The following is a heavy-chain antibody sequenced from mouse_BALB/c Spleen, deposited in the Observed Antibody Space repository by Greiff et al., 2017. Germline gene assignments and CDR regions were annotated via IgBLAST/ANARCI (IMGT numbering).Heavy chain of an antibody. V-gene: IGHV14-3*02. CDR2: IDPANGNT. D-gene: IGHD2-3*01. J-gene: IGHJ1*01. Sequence: VQLQQSGAELVKPGASVKLSCTASGFNIKDTYMHWVKQRPEQGLEWIGRIDPANGNTKYDPKFQGKATITADTSSNTAYLQLSSLTSEDTAVYYCARGLLRPYWYFDVWGAGTTVTVSS. CDR3: ARGLLRPYWYFDV. CDR1: GFNIKDTY.